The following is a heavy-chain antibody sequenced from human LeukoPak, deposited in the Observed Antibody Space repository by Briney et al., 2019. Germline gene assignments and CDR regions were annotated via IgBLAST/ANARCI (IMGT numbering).Heavy chain of an antibody. Sequence: GGSLRLSCEVSGLTFRNYWMRWVRQAPGRGPEWVANINQDGSEKNYADSVKGRFSISRDNAENSLYLQMNSLRAEDTAMYYCATDVNSNYEYWGQGTLVTVSS. CDR2: INQDGSEK. J-gene: IGHJ4*02. D-gene: IGHD4-11*01. V-gene: IGHV3-7*05. CDR3: ATDVNSNYEY. CDR1: GLTFRNYW.